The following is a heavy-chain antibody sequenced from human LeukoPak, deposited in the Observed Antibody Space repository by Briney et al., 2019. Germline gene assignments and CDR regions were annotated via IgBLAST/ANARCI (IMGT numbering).Heavy chain of an antibody. J-gene: IGHJ3*02. CDR3: ARTPHYGDFWSGPDAFDI. V-gene: IGHV3-30-3*01. CDR2: ISYDGSNK. CDR1: GFTFSSYA. Sequence: GRSLRLSCAASGFTFSSYAMHWVRQAPGKGLEWVAVISYDGSNKYYADSVKGRFTISRDNSKNTLYLQMNSLRAEDTAVYYCARTPHYGDFWSGPDAFDIWGQGTMVTVSS. D-gene: IGHD3-3*01.